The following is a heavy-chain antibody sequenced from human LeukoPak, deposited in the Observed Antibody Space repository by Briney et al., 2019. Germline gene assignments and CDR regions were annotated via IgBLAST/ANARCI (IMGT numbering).Heavy chain of an antibody. J-gene: IGHJ6*03. CDR3: ARRYCSSTSCSAPPYYYYYYMDV. Sequence: ASVKGSCKASGGTFSSYAISWVRQAPGQGLEWMGRIIPILGIANYAQKFQGRVTITTDESTSTAYMELSSLRSEDTAVYYCARRYCSSTSCSAPPYYYYYYMDVWGKGTTVTVSS. CDR2: IIPILGIA. D-gene: IGHD2-2*01. CDR1: GGTFSSYA. V-gene: IGHV1-69*04.